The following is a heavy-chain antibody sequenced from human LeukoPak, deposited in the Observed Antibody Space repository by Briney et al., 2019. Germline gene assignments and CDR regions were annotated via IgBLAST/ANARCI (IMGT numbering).Heavy chain of an antibody. CDR1: GFPFSSYW. CDR2: ISGDGSTT. V-gene: IGHV3-74*01. CDR3: ARSQFDY. Sequence: GSLRPSCGTSGFPFSSYWMLWVRQAPGKGLEWVSRISGDGSTTTYAASVKGRFTISRDNTENILYLEMNNLRVEDTAIYYCARSQFDYWGQGILVTVSS. J-gene: IGHJ4*02.